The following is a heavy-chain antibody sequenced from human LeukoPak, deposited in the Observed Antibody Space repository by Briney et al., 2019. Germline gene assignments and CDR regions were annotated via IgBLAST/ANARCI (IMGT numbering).Heavy chain of an antibody. CDR2: ISGSGGRT. D-gene: IGHD3-22*01. J-gene: IGHJ4*02. CDR1: GFTFSSYG. Sequence: GGSLRLSCAASGFTFSSYGMSWVRQAPGKGLEWVSSISGSGGRTYYADSVKGRFTISRDNSKNTLYLQMNSLRAEDTAVYYCAKDRRRDSSGYDYWGQGTLVTVSS. V-gene: IGHV3-23*01. CDR3: AKDRRRDSSGYDY.